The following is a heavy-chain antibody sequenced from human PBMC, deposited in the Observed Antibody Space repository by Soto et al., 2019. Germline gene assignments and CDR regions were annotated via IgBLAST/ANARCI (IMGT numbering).Heavy chain of an antibody. J-gene: IGHJ4*02. CDR2: ISGSGGST. V-gene: IGHV3-23*01. Sequence: EVQLLESGGGLVQPGGSLRLSCAASGFTFSSYAMSWVRQAPGKGLEWVSAISGSGGSTYYADSVKGRFTISRDNSKNTLYLQMNSLRAEDTAVYYCARDEDCSGGSCYRPGDYWGQGTLVTVSS. CDR3: ARDEDCSGGSCYRPGDY. D-gene: IGHD2-15*01. CDR1: GFTFSSYA.